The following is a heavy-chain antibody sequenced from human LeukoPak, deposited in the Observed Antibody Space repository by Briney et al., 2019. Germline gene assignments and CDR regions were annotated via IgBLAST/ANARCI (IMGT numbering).Heavy chain of an antibody. V-gene: IGHV4-31*03. Sequence: PSETLSLTCTVSGGSISSGGYYWSWIRQHPGKGLEWIGYIYYSGSTYYNPSLKSRVTISVDTSKNQFSLKLSSVTAADTAVYYCARVHQLPYSWFDPWGQGTLVTVSS. CDR1: GGSISSGGYY. CDR2: IYYSGST. D-gene: IGHD2-2*01. J-gene: IGHJ5*02. CDR3: ARVHQLPYSWFDP.